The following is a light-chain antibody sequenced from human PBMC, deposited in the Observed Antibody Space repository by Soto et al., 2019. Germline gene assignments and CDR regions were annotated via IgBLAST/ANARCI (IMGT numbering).Light chain of an antibody. Sequence: EIVLTQSPDTLSLSPGERATLSCRASQSVNNYLAWYQQVHGQAPRLLIYDASKRATGIPARFSGSGSGTDFTRTISSLEAEDSAVYYCPLRSNWIFTFGPGTKVEI. CDR1: QSVNNY. J-gene: IGKJ3*01. CDR3: PLRSNWIFT. CDR2: DAS. V-gene: IGKV3-11*01.